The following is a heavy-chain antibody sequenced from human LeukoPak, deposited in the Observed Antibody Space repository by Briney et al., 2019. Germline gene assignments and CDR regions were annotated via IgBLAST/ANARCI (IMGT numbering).Heavy chain of an antibody. D-gene: IGHD2-21*02. CDR1: GGTFSSYA. Sequence: SVKVSCKASGGTFSSYAISWVRQAPGQGLEWMGRIIPIFGIASYAQKFQGRVTITADKSTSTAYMELSSLRSEDTAVYYCARDGNCGGDCYSMDVWGQGTTVTVSS. V-gene: IGHV1-69*04. CDR2: IIPIFGIA. CDR3: ARDGNCGGDCYSMDV. J-gene: IGHJ6*02.